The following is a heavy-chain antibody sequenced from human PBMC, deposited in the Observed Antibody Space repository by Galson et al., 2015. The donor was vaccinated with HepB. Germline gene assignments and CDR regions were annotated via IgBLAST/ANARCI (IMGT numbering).Heavy chain of an antibody. D-gene: IGHD3-10*01. CDR2: IIPILGIA. CDR1: GGTFSSYA. CDR3: ASVYYYGSGSYYYYYYYMDV. V-gene: IGHV1-69*10. J-gene: IGHJ6*03. Sequence: SVKVSCKASGGTFSSYAISWVRQAPGQGLEWMGGIIPILGIANYAQKFQGRVTITADKSTSTAYMELSSLRSEDTAVYYCASVYYYGSGSYYYYYYYMDVWGKGTTVTVSS.